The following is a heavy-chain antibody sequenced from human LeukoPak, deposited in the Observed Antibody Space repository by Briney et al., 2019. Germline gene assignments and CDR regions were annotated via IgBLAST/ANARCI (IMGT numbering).Heavy chain of an antibody. CDR1: GFTFSSSG. V-gene: IGHV3-30*19. J-gene: IGHJ4*02. CDR3: ARGLIVGATFYFDY. Sequence: PGGSLRLSCAASGFTFSSSGMHWVRQAPGKGLEWVAVISYDGSNKYYADSVKGRFTISRDNSKNTLYLQMNSLRAEDTAVYYCARGLIVGATFYFDYWGQGTLVTVSS. CDR2: ISYDGSNK. D-gene: IGHD1-26*01.